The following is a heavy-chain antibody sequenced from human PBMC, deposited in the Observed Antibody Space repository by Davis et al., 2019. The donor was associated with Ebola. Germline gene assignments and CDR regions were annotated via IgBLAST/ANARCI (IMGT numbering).Heavy chain of an antibody. CDR1: GGSISGYY. D-gene: IGHD3-10*01. J-gene: IGHJ5*02. CDR3: ARVRHYYGSGSYSP. CDR2: INHSGST. V-gene: IGHV4-34*01. Sequence: SETLSLTCTVSGGSISGYYWSWIRQPPGKGLEWIGEINHSGSTNYNPSLKSRVTISVDTSKNQFSLKLSSVTAADTAVYYCARVRHYYGSGSYSPWGQGTLVTVSS.